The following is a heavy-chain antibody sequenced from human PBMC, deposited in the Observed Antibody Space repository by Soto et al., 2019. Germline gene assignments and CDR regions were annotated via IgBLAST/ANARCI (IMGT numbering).Heavy chain of an antibody. CDR1: GYSFTSYW. Sequence: GESLKISCKGSGYSFTSYWIGWVRQMPGKGLEWMGIIYPGDSDTRYSPSFQGQVTISADKSISTAYLQWSSLKASDTAMYYCARSKTSRSGWYFLAFDIWGQGTMVTVSS. J-gene: IGHJ3*02. V-gene: IGHV5-51*01. D-gene: IGHD6-19*01. CDR3: ARSKTSRSGWYFLAFDI. CDR2: IYPGDSDT.